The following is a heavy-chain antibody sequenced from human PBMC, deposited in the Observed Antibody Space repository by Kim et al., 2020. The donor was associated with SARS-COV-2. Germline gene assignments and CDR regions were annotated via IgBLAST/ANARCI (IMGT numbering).Heavy chain of an antibody. V-gene: IGHV4-34*01. CDR1: GGSFSGYY. CDR2: INHSGST. D-gene: IGHD2-2*01. CDR3: ARGQGVVVPAAKTSFDY. J-gene: IGHJ4*02. Sequence: SETLSLTCAVYGGSFSGYYWSWIRQPPGKGLEWIGEINHSGSTNYNPSLKSRVTISVDTSKNQFSLKLSSVTAADTAVYYCARGQGVVVPAAKTSFDYWGQGTLVTVSS.